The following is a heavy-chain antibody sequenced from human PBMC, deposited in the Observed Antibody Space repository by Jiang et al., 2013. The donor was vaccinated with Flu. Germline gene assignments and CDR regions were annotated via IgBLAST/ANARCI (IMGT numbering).Heavy chain of an antibody. Sequence: GPGLVKPSETLSLTCAVSGDSVNGYYWSWIRQPAGKGLEWIGRIYAIGSTNYNPSLKSRVTMSVDTSNNQFSLKLNSMTAADTAVYYCARDFSGTYSEAAFAYWGPGTLVTVSS. CDR2: IYAIGST. CDR1: GDSVNGYY. V-gene: IGHV4-4*07. D-gene: IGHD1-26*01. CDR3: ARDFSGTYSEAAFAY. J-gene: IGHJ4*02.